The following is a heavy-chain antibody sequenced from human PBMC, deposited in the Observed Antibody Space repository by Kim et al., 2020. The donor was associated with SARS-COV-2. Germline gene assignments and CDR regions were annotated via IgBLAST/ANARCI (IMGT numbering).Heavy chain of an antibody. CDR3: ARPLSGLYSPFGY. CDR2: IYYSGST. CDR1: GGSISSYY. J-gene: IGHJ4*02. V-gene: IGHV4-59*08. D-gene: IGHD3-3*01. Sequence: SETLSLTCTVSGGSISSYYWSWIRQPPGKGLEWIGYIYYSGSTNYNPSLKSRVTISVDTSKNQFSLKLSSVTAADTAVYYCARPLSGLYSPFGYWGQGTLVTVSS.